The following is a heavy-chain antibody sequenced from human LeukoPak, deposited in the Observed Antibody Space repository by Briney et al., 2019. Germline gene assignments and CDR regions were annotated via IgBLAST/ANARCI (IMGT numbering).Heavy chain of an antibody. Sequence: GGSLRLSCAASGFTFSSYEMNWVRQAPGKGLEWVSYMSSSGTKIYYADSVKGRFTISRDNAKNSLYLQMNSLRVEDTGVYYCARPLDLQHWGQGTLVTVSS. CDR2: MSSSGTKI. CDR1: GFTFSSYE. V-gene: IGHV3-48*03. J-gene: IGHJ1*01. CDR3: ARPLDLQH.